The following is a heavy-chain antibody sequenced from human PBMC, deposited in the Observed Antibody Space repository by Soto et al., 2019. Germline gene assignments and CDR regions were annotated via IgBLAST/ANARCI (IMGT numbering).Heavy chain of an antibody. CDR2: IYTTGST. CDR3: AREGGYFDSSGSGVYHYHGVDV. Sequence: SETLCHPTTVAAGSIVDHFWSCLRPPAGGGLECIGRIYTTGSTNYNPSLKSRVTMSLDTSGNQFSLKLSSVTAADTAVYYCAREGGYFDSSGSGVYHYHGVDVWGQGTRVSVSS. D-gene: IGHD3-22*01. CDR1: AGSIVDHF. V-gene: IGHV4-4*07. J-gene: IGHJ6*02.